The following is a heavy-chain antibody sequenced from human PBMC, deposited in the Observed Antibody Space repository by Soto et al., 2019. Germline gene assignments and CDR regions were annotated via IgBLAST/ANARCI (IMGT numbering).Heavy chain of an antibody. CDR2: ISGSGSDT. CDR1: GFTFRNYA. Sequence: GGSLRLPCAASGFTFRNYAMSWVRQAPGKGLEWVSGISGSGSDTYYADSVKGRFTISRDNSKNTLYLQMNSLRAEDTAVYFCAKRADYITKFDYYYYYMDVWGKGTTVTVSS. CDR3: AKRADYITKFDYYYYYMDV. V-gene: IGHV3-23*01. D-gene: IGHD3-9*01. J-gene: IGHJ6*03.